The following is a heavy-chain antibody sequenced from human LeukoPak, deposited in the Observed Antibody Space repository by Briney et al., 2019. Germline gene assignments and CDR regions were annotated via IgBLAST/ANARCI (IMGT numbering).Heavy chain of an antibody. CDR3: AGGWGSLDWFDP. J-gene: IGHJ5*02. V-gene: IGHV4-59*01. Sequence: SETLSLTCTVSGGSISSYYWSWIRQPPGKGLEWIGYIYYSGSTNYNPSLKSRVTISVDTSKKQFSLKLSSVTAADTAVYYCAGGWGSLDWFDPWGQGTLVTVSS. D-gene: IGHD1-1*01. CDR1: GGSISSYY. CDR2: IYYSGST.